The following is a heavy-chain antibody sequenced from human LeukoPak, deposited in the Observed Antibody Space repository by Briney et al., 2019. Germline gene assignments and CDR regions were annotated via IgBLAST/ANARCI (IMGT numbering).Heavy chain of an antibody. D-gene: IGHD1-1*01. CDR2: ISGSGGST. J-gene: IGHJ4*02. V-gene: IGHV3-23*01. CDR3: AKSGSWNWNPPMSDY. Sequence: GGSLRLSCAASGFTFSSYAMSWVRQAPGKGLEWVSAISGSGGSTYYADSVKGRFTISRDNSKNTLYLQMNSLRAEDTAVYYCAKSGSWNWNPPMSDYWGQGTLVTVSS. CDR1: GFTFSSYA.